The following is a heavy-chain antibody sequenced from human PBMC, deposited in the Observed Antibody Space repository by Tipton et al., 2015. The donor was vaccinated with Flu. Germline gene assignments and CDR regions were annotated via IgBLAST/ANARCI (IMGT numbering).Heavy chain of an antibody. D-gene: IGHD2-15*01. CDR3: ARRYCSGGSCVTGWYDP. J-gene: IGHJ5*02. Sequence: TLSLTCAVSGYSISSGYYWGWIRQPPGKGLEWIGSIYHSGSTYYNPSLKSRVTISVDTSKNQFSLRLSSVPAADPAVYYCARRYCSGGSCVTGWYDPWGQGTLVTVSS. CDR2: IYHSGST. V-gene: IGHV4-38-2*01. CDR1: GYSISSGYY.